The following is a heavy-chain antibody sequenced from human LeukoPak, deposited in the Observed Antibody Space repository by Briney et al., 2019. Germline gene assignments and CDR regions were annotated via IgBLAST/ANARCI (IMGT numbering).Heavy chain of an antibody. Sequence: SETLSLTCTVSGGSISGYYWSWIRQPPGKGLEWIGYIYYSGSTNYNPSLKSRVTISVDTSKNHFSLKLSSVTAADTAVYYCARAGQGDFWSGLRYFDYWGQGTLVTVSS. CDR3: ARAGQGDFWSGLRYFDY. J-gene: IGHJ4*02. CDR1: GGSISGYY. CDR2: IYYSGST. V-gene: IGHV4-59*01. D-gene: IGHD3-3*01.